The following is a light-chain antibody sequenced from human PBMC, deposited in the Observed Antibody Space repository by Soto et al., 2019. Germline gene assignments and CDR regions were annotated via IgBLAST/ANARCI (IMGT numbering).Light chain of an antibody. V-gene: IGKV3-20*01. CDR3: QQYGDSVFT. CDR1: QSLTSNY. J-gene: IGKJ3*01. Sequence: EIVLTQSPGTLSLSPGEIATLSCRASQSLTSNYLAWYQQKPGQAPRLLISGTSNRATGIPDRFSGSGSGTDFTLTISRLEPDDFAVYYCQQYGDSVFTFGPGTTVDIK. CDR2: GTS.